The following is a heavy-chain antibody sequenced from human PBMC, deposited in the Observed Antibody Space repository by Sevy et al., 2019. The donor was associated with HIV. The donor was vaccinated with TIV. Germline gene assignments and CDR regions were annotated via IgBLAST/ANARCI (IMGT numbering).Heavy chain of an antibody. V-gene: IGHV3-30*04. CDR3: ARGENDDEFFEY. CDR2: TSYDGSNK. D-gene: IGHD1-26*01. CDR1: GFTFSSYT. Sequence: GGSLRLSCAASGFTFSSYTMNWVRQAPGKGLEWVAVTSYDGSNKYYADSVKGRFTVSRDNSRNILSLEMSSLRRDDTAVYYCARGENDDEFFEYWGQGTLVTVSS. J-gene: IGHJ1*01.